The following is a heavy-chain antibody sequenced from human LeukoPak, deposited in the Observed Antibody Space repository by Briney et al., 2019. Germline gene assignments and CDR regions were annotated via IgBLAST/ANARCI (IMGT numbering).Heavy chain of an antibody. D-gene: IGHD6-13*01. CDR2: VYYNGNT. V-gene: IGHV4-59*01. Sequence: PSETLSLTCTVSGGSISTYFWNWIRQPPGKGLEWIGYVYYNGNTNYNPSLKSRLTISVDTSKNQFSLKLTSVTAADTAVYYCVRDRAAVGGWLDPWGQGALVTVSS. J-gene: IGHJ5*02. CDR1: GGSISTYF. CDR3: VRDRAAVGGWLDP.